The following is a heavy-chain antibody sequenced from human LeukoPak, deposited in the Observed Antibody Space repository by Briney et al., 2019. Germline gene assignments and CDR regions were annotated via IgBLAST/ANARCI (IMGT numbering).Heavy chain of an antibody. Sequence: GGSLRLSCAASGFTFSSYEMNWVRQAPGKGLEWVSYISSSGSTIYYADSVKGRFTISRDNAKNSLYLQMNSLRAGDTAVYYCARDATGIAGYVDAFNIWGQGTMVTVSS. V-gene: IGHV3-48*03. D-gene: IGHD6-13*01. CDR3: ARDATGIAGYVDAFNI. CDR2: ISSSGSTI. J-gene: IGHJ3*02. CDR1: GFTFSSYE.